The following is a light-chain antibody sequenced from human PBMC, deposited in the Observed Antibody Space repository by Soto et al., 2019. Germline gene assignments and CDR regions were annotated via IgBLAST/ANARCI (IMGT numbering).Light chain of an antibody. CDR1: NIGSKS. Sequence: SYELTQPPSVSVAPGKTARITCGGNNIGSKSVHWYQQKPGQAPVLVIYYDSDRPSGIPERFSGSNSGNTATLTISTVEAGDEADYYCQVWDSRSDHVVFGGGTKLTVL. J-gene: IGLJ2*01. CDR2: YDS. V-gene: IGLV3-21*04. CDR3: QVWDSRSDHVV.